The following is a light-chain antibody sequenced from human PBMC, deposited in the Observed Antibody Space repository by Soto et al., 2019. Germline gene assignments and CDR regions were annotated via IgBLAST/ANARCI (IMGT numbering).Light chain of an antibody. CDR3: RSLAGSNNFTYV. J-gene: IGLJ1*01. Sequence: QSVLTQPPSASGSPGQSVTISCTGTSSDVGAYDYVSWYQQHPGKAPKLMIYEINKRPSGVPDRFSGSKSGNTASLTVSGLQAEDEADYYCRSLAGSNNFTYVFGAGTKVTVL. CDR2: EIN. CDR1: SSDVGAYDY. V-gene: IGLV2-8*01.